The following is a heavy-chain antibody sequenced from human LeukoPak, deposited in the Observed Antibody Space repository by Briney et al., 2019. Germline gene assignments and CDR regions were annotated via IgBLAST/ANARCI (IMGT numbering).Heavy chain of an antibody. J-gene: IGHJ2*01. V-gene: IGHV3-7*01. Sequence: GGSLRLSCAASGFTFSSYWMSWVRQAPGKGLEWVANLKQDGSEKYYVDSVKGRFTISRDNAKNSLYLQMNSLIAEDTAVYYCARDRIQLWLSWYFDLWGRGTLVTVSS. CDR1: GFTFSSYW. CDR3: ARDRIQLWLSWYFDL. D-gene: IGHD5-18*01. CDR2: LKQDGSEK.